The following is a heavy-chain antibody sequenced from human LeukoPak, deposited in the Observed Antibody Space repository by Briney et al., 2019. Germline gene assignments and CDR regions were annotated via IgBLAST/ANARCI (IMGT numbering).Heavy chain of an antibody. CDR3: ARDHHRRLYDSQARDTFDI. CDR1: GFIFSNYG. CDR2: ISYDGSNK. J-gene: IGHJ3*02. Sequence: GGSLRLSCAASGFIFSNYGMHWVRQAPGKGLEWVAVISYDGSNKYNPDSVKGRFTISRDNAKNSLYLQMNSLRAEDTAVYYCARDHHRRLYDSQARDTFDIWGQGTMVTVSS. V-gene: IGHV3-30*03. D-gene: IGHD2/OR15-2a*01.